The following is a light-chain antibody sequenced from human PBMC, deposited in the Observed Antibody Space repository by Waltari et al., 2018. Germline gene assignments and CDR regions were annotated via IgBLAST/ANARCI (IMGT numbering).Light chain of an antibody. Sequence: EIVLTQSPGTLSLSPGERATLSCRASQSVSRYLAWYQQKPGQAPRLLIYGASTRAAGMPDMFSGSGSGTGFRLTISRLEAEDFAVYYCQHHVRLPATFGQGTKVEIK. CDR3: QHHVRLPAT. CDR2: GAS. CDR1: QSVSRY. V-gene: IGKV3-20*01. J-gene: IGKJ1*01.